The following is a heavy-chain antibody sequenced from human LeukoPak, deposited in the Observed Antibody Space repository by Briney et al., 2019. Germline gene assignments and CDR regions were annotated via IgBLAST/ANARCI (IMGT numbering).Heavy chain of an antibody. CDR3: ARVGNDAFDI. Sequence: SETLSLTCTVSGGSVSSGSHFWSWIRQPPGKGLEYIGYIYYTGSTNYNPSLKSRVTISLDTSKNQFSLKLSSVTAADTAVYYCARVGNDAFDIWGQGTMVTVSS. J-gene: IGHJ3*02. V-gene: IGHV4-61*01. CDR1: GGSVSSGSHF. CDR2: IYYTGST.